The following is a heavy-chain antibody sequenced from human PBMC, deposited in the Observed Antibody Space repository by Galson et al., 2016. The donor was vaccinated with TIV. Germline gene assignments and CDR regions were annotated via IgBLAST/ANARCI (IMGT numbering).Heavy chain of an antibody. J-gene: IGHJ4*02. CDR1: GYSFTNYG. V-gene: IGHV1-18*01. CDR3: ARDLTYYDTNGWGH. CDR2: ISTYNGYT. D-gene: IGHD3-22*01. Sequence: SVKVSCKASGYSFTNYGIAWVRQAPGQGLEWMGWISTYNGYTDYAQKLQGRVTMTTDTSTSTPYMELRSLSSDETAMYYCARDLTYYDTNGWGHWGQGALVIVSS.